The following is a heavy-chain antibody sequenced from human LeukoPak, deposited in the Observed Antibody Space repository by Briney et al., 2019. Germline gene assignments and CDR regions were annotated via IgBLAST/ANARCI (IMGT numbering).Heavy chain of an antibody. CDR1: GFTFSNYW. CDR3: VRRIAVTARDAFDI. Sequence: GGSLRLSCAASGFTFSNYWMHWVRDPPGKGLVWVSRINSAGSSTLYADSVEGRFTISRDNAKNTLFLQMDSLRAEDTAVYFCVRRIAVTARDAFDIWGQGTMVTVSS. J-gene: IGHJ3*02. D-gene: IGHD2-21*02. V-gene: IGHV3-74*03. CDR2: INSAGSST.